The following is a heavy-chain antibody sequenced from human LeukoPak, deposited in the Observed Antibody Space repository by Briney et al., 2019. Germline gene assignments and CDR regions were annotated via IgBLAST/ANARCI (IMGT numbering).Heavy chain of an antibody. J-gene: IGHJ5*02. D-gene: IGHD6-13*01. Sequence: EASVKVSCKASGYTFTGYYLHWVRQAPGQGLEWMGRINPNSGGTNYAQKFQGRVTMTRDTSISTAYMELSRLRSDDTAVYYCARDRIAAGNWFDPWGQGTLVTVSS. CDR1: GYTFTGYY. CDR3: ARDRIAAGNWFDP. CDR2: INPNSGGT. V-gene: IGHV1-2*06.